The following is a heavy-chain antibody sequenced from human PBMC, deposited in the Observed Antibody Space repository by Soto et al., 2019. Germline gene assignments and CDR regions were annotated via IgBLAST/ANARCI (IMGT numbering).Heavy chain of an antibody. D-gene: IGHD3-3*01. V-gene: IGHV1-2*02. CDR1: GYTFTGYY. J-gene: IGHJ6*02. CDR2: INPNSGGT. Sequence: ASVKVSCKASGYTFTGYYMHWVRQAPGQGLEWMGWINPNSGGTNYAQKLQGRVTMTRDTSISTAYTELSRLRSDDTAVYYCARDFLDPKVMDVWGQGTTVTVSS. CDR3: ARDFLDPKVMDV.